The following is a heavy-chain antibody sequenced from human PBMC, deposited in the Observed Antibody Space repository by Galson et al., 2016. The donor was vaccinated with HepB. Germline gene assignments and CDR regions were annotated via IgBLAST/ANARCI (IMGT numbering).Heavy chain of an antibody. CDR3: AREAAAGY. V-gene: IGHV3-21*01. CDR1: GFTFSSYS. D-gene: IGHD6-25*01. CDR2: ITSISSYI. J-gene: IGHJ4*02. Sequence: CAASGFTFSSYSMNWVRQAPGKGLEWVSSITSISSYIYYAESVKGRFTISRDNAKNSLYLQMSSLRAEDTAVYYCAREAAAGYWGQGTLVTVSS.